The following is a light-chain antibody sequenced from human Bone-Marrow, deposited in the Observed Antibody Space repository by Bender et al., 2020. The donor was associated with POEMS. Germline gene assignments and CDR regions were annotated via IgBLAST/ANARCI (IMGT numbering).Light chain of an antibody. Sequence: QSVLTQPPSVSAAPGQKVTISCSGTSSNIGNNDVHWYQQLPGTAPKLFIFGNINRPSGVPDRFSGSKSGTSASLAITGLQSDDEAIYFCVAWDASLNGWVFGGGTKLTVL. CDR1: SSNIGNND. V-gene: IGLV1-50*01. CDR2: GNI. CDR3: VAWDASLNGWV. J-gene: IGLJ3*02.